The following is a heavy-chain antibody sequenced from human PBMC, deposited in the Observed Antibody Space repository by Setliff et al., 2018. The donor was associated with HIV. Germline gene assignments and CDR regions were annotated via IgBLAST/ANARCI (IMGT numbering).Heavy chain of an antibody. CDR2: VHTSGSS. CDR1: GGSISDFY. D-gene: IGHD5-12*01. Sequence: SETLSLTCDVSGGSISDFYWSWIRQSPRWGLEWIGYVHTSGSSNYNLSLKSRATISVDMSTNQFSLKLTSLTAADTAVYYCVRGGTGWLRGLFDYWGRGILVTVSS. V-gene: IGHV4-4*08. J-gene: IGHJ4*02. CDR3: VRGGTGWLRGLFDY.